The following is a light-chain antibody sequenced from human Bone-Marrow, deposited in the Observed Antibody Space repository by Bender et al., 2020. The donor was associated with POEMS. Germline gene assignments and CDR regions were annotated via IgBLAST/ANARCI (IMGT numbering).Light chain of an antibody. CDR2: EDD. Sequence: SFELTQPPSVSVSPGQTASITCSGDKLGEKYVSWYHQKPGQSPVLVIYEDDKRPSGIPERFSGSNSGNTATLTISGTQALDEADYYCQAWDSSTYVFGTGTMLTVL. CDR1: KLGEKY. V-gene: IGLV3-1*01. CDR3: QAWDSSTYV. J-gene: IGLJ1*01.